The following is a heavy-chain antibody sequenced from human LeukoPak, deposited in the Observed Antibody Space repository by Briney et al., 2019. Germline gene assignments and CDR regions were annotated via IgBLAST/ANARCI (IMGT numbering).Heavy chain of an antibody. CDR3: ASGSHVRVYDSNPYYGHY. V-gene: IGHV1-46*01. D-gene: IGHD3-22*01. CDR1: GYSFSSYY. J-gene: IGHJ4*02. Sequence: ASVKVSGKASGYSFSSYYMIWVRQAPGQGLEWMGIINPSGGSTYYAQKFQGRVTMTRDMSTSTVYMELSSLRSEDTALYYCASGSHVRVYDSNPYYGHYWGQGTLVTVSS. CDR2: INPSGGST.